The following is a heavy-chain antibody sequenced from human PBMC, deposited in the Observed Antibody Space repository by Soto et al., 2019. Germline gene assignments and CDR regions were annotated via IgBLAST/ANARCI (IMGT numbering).Heavy chain of an antibody. J-gene: IGHJ4*02. CDR3: ARAGIAAAGPALNY. CDR1: GGSFSGYY. CDR2: INHSGST. D-gene: IGHD6-13*01. V-gene: IGHV4-34*01. Sequence: LSLTCAVYGGSFSGYYWSWIRQPPGKGLEWIGEINHSGSTNYNPSLKSRVTISVDTSKNQFSLKLSSVTAADTAVYYCARAGIAAAGPALNYWGQGTLVTVSS.